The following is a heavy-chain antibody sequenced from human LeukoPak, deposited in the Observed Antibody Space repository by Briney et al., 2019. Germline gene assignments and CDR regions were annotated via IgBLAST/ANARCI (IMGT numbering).Heavy chain of an antibody. CDR2: SGSGGST. D-gene: IGHD3-9*01. V-gene: IGHV3-23*01. J-gene: IGHJ3*02. CDR1: GFTFSSYA. Sequence: GGSLRLSCAASGFTFSSYAMSWVRQAPGKGLEWVSASGSGGSTYYADSVKGRFTISRYNSNNTLYLQMNSLRAEDTAVYYCAKAHVLRYFDWLLNFDIWGQGTMVTVSS. CDR3: AKAHVLRYFDWLLNFDI.